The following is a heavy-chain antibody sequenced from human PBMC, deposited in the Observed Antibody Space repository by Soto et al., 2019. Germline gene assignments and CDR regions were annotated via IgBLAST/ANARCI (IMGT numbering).Heavy chain of an antibody. CDR2: VSYDGSNK. CDR1: GFTFSSYG. D-gene: IGHD2-15*01. V-gene: IGHV3-30*03. CDR3: VRDRDIVIIPPDY. Sequence: GGSLRLSCAASGFTFSSYGMHWVRQAPGKGLEWVSVVSYDGSNKYYADSVKGRVTMTKDTSTNTLYMELRSLRSDDTAVYFCVRDRDIVIIPPDYWGQGTQVTVSS. J-gene: IGHJ4*02.